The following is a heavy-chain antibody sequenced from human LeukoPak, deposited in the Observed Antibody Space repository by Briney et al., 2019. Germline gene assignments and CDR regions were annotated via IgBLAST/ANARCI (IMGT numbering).Heavy chain of an antibody. CDR2: ISSSGSTI. D-gene: IGHD5-24*01. CDR1: GFTFSDYY. V-gene: IGHV3-11*01. Sequence: PGGSLRLSCAASGFTFSDYYMSWIRQAPGKGLEWDSYISSSGSTIYYADSVKGRFTISRDNAKNSLYLQMNSLRAEDTAVYYCARAGKWLQSYFDYWGQGTLVTVSS. J-gene: IGHJ4*02. CDR3: ARAGKWLQSYFDY.